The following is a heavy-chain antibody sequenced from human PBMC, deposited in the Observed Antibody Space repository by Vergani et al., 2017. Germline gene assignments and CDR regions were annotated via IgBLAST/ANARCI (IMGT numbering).Heavy chain of an antibody. Sequence: QVQLQESGPGLVKPSETLSLTCAISGDSVSSNSAAWNWIRQSPSRGLEWLGRTYFRSKWYNDDAISVKSRITINPDTSKNQFSLQLNSVTPEDTAVYYCARASCSGGSCYPDYWGQGTLVTVSS. CDR2: TYFRSKWYN. V-gene: IGHV6-1*01. J-gene: IGHJ4*02. D-gene: IGHD2-15*01. CDR3: ARASCSGGSCYPDY. CDR1: GDSVSSNSAA.